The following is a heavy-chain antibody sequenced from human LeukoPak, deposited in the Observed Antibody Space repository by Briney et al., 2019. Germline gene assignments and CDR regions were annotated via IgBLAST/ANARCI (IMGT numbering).Heavy chain of an antibody. V-gene: IGHV1-2*02. CDR3: ARNTRITLAYDY. CDR1: GYTFTGYY. Sequence: GASVKVSCKASGYTFTGYYLHWVRQAPGQGLEWMGWINPNSGGTNYAQKFQGRVTMTSDTSISTAYMELSRLTSDDTAVYYCARNTRITLAYDYWGQGTLVTVSS. J-gene: IGHJ4*02. D-gene: IGHD1-1*01. CDR2: INPNSGGT.